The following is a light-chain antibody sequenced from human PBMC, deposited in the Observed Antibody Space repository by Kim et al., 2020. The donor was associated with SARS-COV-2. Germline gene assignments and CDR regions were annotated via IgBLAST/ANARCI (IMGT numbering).Light chain of an antibody. CDR3: QQYNNWPLT. Sequence: EIVMTQSPATLSVFPGERVTLSCRASQSVYTNVAWFQQKPGQAPRLLVFGASTGATDIPARFSGSGSGTEFSLSISSLQSEDFAVYYCQQYNNWPLTFGGGTKADIK. CDR1: QSVYTN. V-gene: IGKV3-15*01. CDR2: GAS. J-gene: IGKJ4*01.